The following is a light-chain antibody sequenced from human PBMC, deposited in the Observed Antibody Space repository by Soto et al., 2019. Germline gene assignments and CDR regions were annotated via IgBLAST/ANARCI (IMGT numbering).Light chain of an antibody. Sequence: EIVLTQSPGTLSLSPGERATLSCRASQSLTSDYLAWYQQKPGQAPRLLIYGASSRAAGIPDRFSGSGSGTDFTLTITRLEPEDFTVDYCQQYKTAPPSYTFGQGTKLEI. CDR1: QSLTSDY. J-gene: IGKJ2*01. CDR3: QQYKTAPPSYT. V-gene: IGKV3-20*01. CDR2: GAS.